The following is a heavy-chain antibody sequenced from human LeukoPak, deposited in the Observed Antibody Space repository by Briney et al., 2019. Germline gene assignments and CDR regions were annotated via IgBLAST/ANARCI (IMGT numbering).Heavy chain of an antibody. J-gene: IGHJ4*02. D-gene: IGHD3-10*01. CDR3: RRITMVRGVINDY. CDR2: IKSKTDGGTT. Sequence: GGSLRLSCAASGFTFSNAWMSWVRQAPGKGLEWVGRIKSKTDGGTTDYAAPVKGRFTISRDDSKNTLYLQMNSLETEDTAVYYCRRITMVRGVINDYWGQGTLVTVSS. CDR1: GFTFSNAW. V-gene: IGHV3-15*01.